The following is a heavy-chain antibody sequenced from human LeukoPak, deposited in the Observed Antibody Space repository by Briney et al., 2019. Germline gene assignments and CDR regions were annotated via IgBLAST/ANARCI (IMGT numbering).Heavy chain of an antibody. Sequence: SETLSLTCAVYGGSFSGYYWSWIRQPPGKGLEWIGEINHSGSTNYNPSLKSRVTISVDTSKNHFSLKLSSVTAADTAVYYCARPYCSSTSCYNWFDPWGQGTLVTASS. V-gene: IGHV4-34*01. CDR3: ARPYCSSTSCYNWFDP. D-gene: IGHD2-2*01. J-gene: IGHJ5*02. CDR2: INHSGST. CDR1: GGSFSGYY.